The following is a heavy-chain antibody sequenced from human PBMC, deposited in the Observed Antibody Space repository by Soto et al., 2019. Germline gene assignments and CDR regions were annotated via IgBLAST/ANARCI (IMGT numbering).Heavy chain of an antibody. D-gene: IGHD3-3*01. V-gene: IGHV4-39*07. CDR1: GGSISSSSYY. Sequence: PSETLSLTCTVSGGSISSSSYYWGWIRQPPGKGLEWIGSIYYSGSTYYNPSLKSRVTISVDRSKNQFSLKLSSVTAADTAVYYCASGVRFLEWLLYRGMDVWGQGTTVTVSS. CDR2: IYYSGST. CDR3: ASGVRFLEWLLYRGMDV. J-gene: IGHJ6*02.